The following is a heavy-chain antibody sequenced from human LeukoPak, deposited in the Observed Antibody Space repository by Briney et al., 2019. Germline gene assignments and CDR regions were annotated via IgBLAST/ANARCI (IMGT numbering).Heavy chain of an antibody. D-gene: IGHD6-6*01. CDR2: FDPEDGET. CDR3: ATDIEYSSSSGNL. CDR1: GYTLTELS. Sequence: ASVKVSCKVSGYTLTELSMHWVRQAPGKGLEWMGGFDPEDGETIYAQKFQGRVTMAEDTSTDTAYMELSSLRSEDTAVYYCATDIEYSSSSGNLWGQGTLVTVSS. J-gene: IGHJ5*02. V-gene: IGHV1-24*01.